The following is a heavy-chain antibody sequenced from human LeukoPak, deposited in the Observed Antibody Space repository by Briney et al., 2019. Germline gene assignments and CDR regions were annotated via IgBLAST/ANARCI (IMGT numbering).Heavy chain of an antibody. D-gene: IGHD4/OR15-4a*01. V-gene: IGHV3-48*01. Sequence: GGSLRLSCAASGLTFSSYSMNWVRQAPGKGLEWVSYINADSSTIYCADSVKGRFTISRDNSKNTLYLQMNSLRAEDTAVYYCAKSFSVFSPRVPSDYWGQGTLVTVSS. CDR3: AKSFSVFSPRVPSDY. CDR2: INADSSTI. CDR1: GLTFSSYS. J-gene: IGHJ4*02.